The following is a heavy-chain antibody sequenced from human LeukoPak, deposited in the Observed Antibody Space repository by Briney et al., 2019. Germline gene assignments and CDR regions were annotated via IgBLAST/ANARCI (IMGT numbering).Heavy chain of an antibody. CDR2: ISAYNGNT. D-gene: IGHD3-22*01. Sequence: ASVKVSCKASGYTFTSYGISWVRQAPGQGLEWMGWISAYNGNTNYAQKLQGRVTMTTDTSTSTAYMELRSLRSDDTAVYYCARGVGITMIVVVILDYWGQGTLVTVSS. V-gene: IGHV1-18*01. CDR1: GYTFTSYG. CDR3: ARGVGITMIVVVILDY. J-gene: IGHJ4*02.